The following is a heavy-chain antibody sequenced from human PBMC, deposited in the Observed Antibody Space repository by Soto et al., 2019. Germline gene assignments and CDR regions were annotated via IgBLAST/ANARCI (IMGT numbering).Heavy chain of an antibody. D-gene: IGHD5-18*01. V-gene: IGHV4-34*01. CDR1: GGSFSGYY. CDR3: ARVRGYSYGSGDY. J-gene: IGHJ4*02. Sequence: QVQLQQWGAGLLKPSETLSLTCAVYGGSFSGYYWSWIRQPPGKGLEWIGEINHSGSTNYNPSLKSRVTLSVDTSKNQFSLKLSSVTAADTAVYYCARVRGYSYGSGDYWGQGTLVTVSS. CDR2: INHSGST.